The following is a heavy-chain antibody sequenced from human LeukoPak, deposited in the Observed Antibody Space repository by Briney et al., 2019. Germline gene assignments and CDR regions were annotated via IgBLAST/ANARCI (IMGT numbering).Heavy chain of an antibody. Sequence: GGSLRLTCAASGFTFSSYAMSWVRQAPGKGLEWVSGISGNGGSTYYADSVKGRFTVSRDNSKNTLYLQMNTLRAEDTAVYYCARFYYDSSGYWSLRAFDIWGQGTMVTVSS. D-gene: IGHD3-22*01. CDR3: ARFYYDSSGYWSLRAFDI. CDR1: GFTFSSYA. J-gene: IGHJ3*02. CDR2: ISGNGGST. V-gene: IGHV3-23*01.